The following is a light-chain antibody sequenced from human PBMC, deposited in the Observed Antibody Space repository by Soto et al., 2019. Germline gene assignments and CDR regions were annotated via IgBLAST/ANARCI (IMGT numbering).Light chain of an antibody. CDR1: TSDVGGYDY. Sequence: QSALTQPPSASGSPGQSVTLSCAGTTSDVGGYDYVSWYQQHPGKAPKLMIYEVSERPSGVPDRFSGSKSGNTASLTVSGLQGEDEADYYCSSYGGTNNLVFGGGTKVTV. CDR3: SSYGGTNNLV. J-gene: IGLJ2*01. CDR2: EVS. V-gene: IGLV2-8*01.